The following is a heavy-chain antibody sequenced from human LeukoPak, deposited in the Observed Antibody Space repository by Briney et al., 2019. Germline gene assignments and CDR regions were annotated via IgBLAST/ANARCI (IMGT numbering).Heavy chain of an antibody. D-gene: IGHD5-24*01. CDR3: ARGRDGYNRYAFDI. J-gene: IGHJ3*02. CDR1: GGSISSYY. V-gene: IGHV4-59*01. CDR2: IYYSGST. Sequence: PSETLSLTCTVSGGSISSYYWSWIRQPPGKGLEWIGYIYYSGSTNYNPSLKSRVTISVDTSKNQFSLKLSSVTAADTAVYYCARGRDGYNRYAFDIWGQGTMVTVSS.